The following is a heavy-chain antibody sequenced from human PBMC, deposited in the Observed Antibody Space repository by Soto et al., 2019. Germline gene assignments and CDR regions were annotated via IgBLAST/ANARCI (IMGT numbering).Heavy chain of an antibody. CDR3: ARVGYYYDSSGYYLSFDY. CDR2: MNPNSGNT. V-gene: IGHV1-8*01. J-gene: IGHJ4*02. CDR1: GYTFTSYD. D-gene: IGHD3-22*01. Sequence: GASVKVSCKASGYTFTSYDINWVRQATGQGLEWMGWMNPNSGNTGYAQKFQGRVTMTRNTSISTAYMELSSLRSEDTAVYYFARVGYYYDSSGYYLSFDYWGQGTLVTVSS.